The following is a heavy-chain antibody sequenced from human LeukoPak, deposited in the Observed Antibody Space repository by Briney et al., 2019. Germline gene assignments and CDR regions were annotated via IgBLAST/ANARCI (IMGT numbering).Heavy chain of an antibody. V-gene: IGHV1-69*05. D-gene: IGHD6-13*01. CDR1: GGTFSSYA. CDR3: ARGGRSSWLGGGPTGAFDI. CDR2: IIPIFGTA. Sequence: SVKVSCKASGGTFSSYAISWVRQAPGQGLEWMGGIIPIFGTANYAQKFQGRVTITTDESTSTAYMELSSLRSEDTAVHYCARGGRSSWLGGGPTGAFDIWGQGTMVTVSS. J-gene: IGHJ3*02.